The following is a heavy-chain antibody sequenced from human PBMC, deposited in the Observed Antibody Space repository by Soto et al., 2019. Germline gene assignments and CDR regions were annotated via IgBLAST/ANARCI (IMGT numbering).Heavy chain of an antibody. CDR3: AKGSAWFGELFSGMDV. V-gene: IGHV3-23*01. D-gene: IGHD3-10*01. CDR1: GFTFRSYA. J-gene: IGHJ6*02. CDR2: LSGSGGTT. Sequence: EVQLLESGGGLVQPGGSLRLSCAASGFTFRSYAMTWVRQAPGKGLEWLSALSGSGGTTYYAASVKGRFTISRDNSRNTVYLLMSSLRAEDTAVYYCAKGSAWFGELFSGMDVWGQGTTVTVSS.